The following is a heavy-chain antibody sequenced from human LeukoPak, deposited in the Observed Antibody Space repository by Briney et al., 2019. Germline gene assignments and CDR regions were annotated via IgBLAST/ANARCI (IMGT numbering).Heavy chain of an antibody. CDR1: GYTFTGYY. D-gene: IGHD1-26*01. Sequence: ASLKVSCKASGYTFTGYYIHWVRQAPGQGLEWMGWINPDSGGANFAQKFQGRVTLTRDTSISTAYMELSRLISDDTAVYYCARLSRSYSTFDYWGQGTLVTVSS. CDR3: ARLSRSYSTFDY. V-gene: IGHV1-2*02. CDR2: INPDSGGA. J-gene: IGHJ4*02.